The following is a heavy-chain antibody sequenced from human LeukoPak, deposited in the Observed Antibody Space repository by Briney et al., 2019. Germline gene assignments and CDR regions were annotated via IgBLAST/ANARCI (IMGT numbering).Heavy chain of an antibody. D-gene: IGHD3-22*01. V-gene: IGHV3-64D*06. CDR1: GFTFSSYA. J-gene: IGHJ4*02. CDR3: AKNYYDSSGYYYGVPFFDY. Sequence: QPGGSLRLSCSASGFTFSSYAMHWVRQAPGKGLEYVSAISSNGGSTYYADSVKGRFTISRDNSKNTLYLQMSSLRAEDTAVYYCAKNYYDSSGYYYGVPFFDYWGQGTLVTVSS. CDR2: ISSNGGST.